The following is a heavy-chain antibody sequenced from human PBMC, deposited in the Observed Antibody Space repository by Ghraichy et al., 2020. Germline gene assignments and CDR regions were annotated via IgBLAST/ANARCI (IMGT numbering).Heavy chain of an antibody. CDR1: GGSISSYY. Sequence: SETLSLTCTVSGGSISSYYWSWIRQPPGKGLEWIGYIYYSGSTNYNPSLKSRVTISVDTSKNQFSLKLSSVTAADTAVYYCARDVPGGIAAFDPWGQGTLVTVSS. J-gene: IGHJ5*02. CDR2: IYYSGST. D-gene: IGHD6-13*01. V-gene: IGHV4-59*01. CDR3: ARDVPGGIAAFDP.